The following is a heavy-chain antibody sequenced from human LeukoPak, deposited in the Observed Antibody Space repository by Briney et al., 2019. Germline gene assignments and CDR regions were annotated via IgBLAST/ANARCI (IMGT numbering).Heavy chain of an antibody. J-gene: IGHJ4*02. CDR3: AKGNVVVVPAAGLDY. D-gene: IGHD2-2*01. V-gene: IGHV3-23*01. CDR1: GFTFSSYA. CDR2: ISGGGGST. Sequence: GGSLRLSCAASGFTFSSYAMSWVRQAPGKGLEWVSAISGGGGSTYYADSVKGRFTISRDNSKNTLYLQMNSLRAEDTAVYYCAKGNVVVVPAAGLDYWGQGTLVTVSS.